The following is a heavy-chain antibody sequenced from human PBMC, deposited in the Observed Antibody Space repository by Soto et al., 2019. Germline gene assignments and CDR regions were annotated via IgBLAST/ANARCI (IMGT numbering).Heavy chain of an antibody. J-gene: IGHJ5*02. V-gene: IGHV3-23*01. CDR1: GFTFSSYA. Sequence: QPGGSLRLSCAASGFTFSSYAMGWVRQAPGKGLEWVSAISGSGGSTYYADSVKGRFTISRDNSKNTLYLQMNSLRAEDTAVYYCAKEYTVTTFGYNWFDPWGQGTLVTVSS. CDR2: ISGSGGST. D-gene: IGHD3-16*01. CDR3: AKEYTVTTFGYNWFDP.